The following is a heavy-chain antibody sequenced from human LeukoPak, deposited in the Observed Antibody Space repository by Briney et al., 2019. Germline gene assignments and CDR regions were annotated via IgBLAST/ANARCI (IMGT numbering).Heavy chain of an antibody. CDR2: IYYSGST. CDR3: ARAVGATPWFDP. CDR1: GGSVSSGSHH. V-gene: IGHV4-61*01. Sequence: SETLSLTCTVSGGSVSSGSHHWSWIRQPPGRGLEWIAYIYYSGSTNYNPSLKSRVTISVDTSKNQFSLKLSSVTAADTAVYYCARAVGATPWFDPWGQGTLVTVSS. D-gene: IGHD1-26*01. J-gene: IGHJ5*02.